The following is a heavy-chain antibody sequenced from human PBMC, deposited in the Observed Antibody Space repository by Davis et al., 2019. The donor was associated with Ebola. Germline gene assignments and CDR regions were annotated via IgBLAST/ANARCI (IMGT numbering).Heavy chain of an antibody. CDR2: ISGSGGST. CDR1: GFTFSSYA. J-gene: IGHJ4*02. D-gene: IGHD2-21*02. V-gene: IGHV3-23*01. CDR3: AKDGRAICGGDCYSDY. Sequence: PGGSLRLSCAASGFTFSSYAMSWVRQAPGKGLEWVSAISGSGGSTYYADSVKGRFTISRDNSKNTLYLQMNSLRAEDTAVYYCAKDGRAICGGDCYSDYWGQGTLVTVSS.